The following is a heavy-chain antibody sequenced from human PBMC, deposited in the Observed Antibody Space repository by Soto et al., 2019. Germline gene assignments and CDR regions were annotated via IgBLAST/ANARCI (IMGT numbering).Heavy chain of an antibody. CDR1: GFTFSTYT. V-gene: IGHV3-23*01. CDR2: ISSGGGAA. Sequence: GGSLRLSCAASGFTFSTYTMTWLRQAPGKGLEWVSAISSGGGAAYYAGSVKGRFTISRDNSENTLYLQMNSLRAEDTAVYYCAKGWLTNGYFDYWGQGA. CDR3: AKGWLTNGYFDY. D-gene: IGHD5-12*01. J-gene: IGHJ4*02.